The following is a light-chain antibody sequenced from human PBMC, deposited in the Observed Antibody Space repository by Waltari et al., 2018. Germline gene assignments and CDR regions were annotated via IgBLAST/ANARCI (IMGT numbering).Light chain of an antibody. CDR1: QSLVHNDGHTY. Sequence: DVVMTQSPLSLHVTLGQTASISCKSSQSLVHNDGHTYLAWFQQRPGQSPRRLIYEVSSRETGVPDRFSGSGSGTDFTLTISRVEAEDVAVYYCMQGTHWPLTFGGGTKVEI. CDR3: MQGTHWPLT. J-gene: IGKJ4*01. CDR2: EVS. V-gene: IGKV2-30*02.